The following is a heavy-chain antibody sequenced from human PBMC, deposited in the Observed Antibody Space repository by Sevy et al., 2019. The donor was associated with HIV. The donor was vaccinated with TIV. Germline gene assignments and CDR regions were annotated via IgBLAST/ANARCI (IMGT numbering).Heavy chain of an antibody. CDR1: GFIFSDYY. J-gene: IGHJ4*02. Sequence: GGSLRLSCAASGFIFSDYYMAWVRQAPGKELEWISYVSRGGYTIYYADSVEGRFSISRDDAKDSLFLQMDSLRAEDTAFYYCARGAYSDDADWGFDYWGQGALVTVSS. CDR2: VSRGGYTI. V-gene: IGHV3-11*01. CDR3: ARGAYSDDADWGFDY. D-gene: IGHD3-22*01.